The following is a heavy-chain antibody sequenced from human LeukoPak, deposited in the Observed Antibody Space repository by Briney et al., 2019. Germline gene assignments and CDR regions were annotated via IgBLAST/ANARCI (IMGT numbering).Heavy chain of an antibody. V-gene: IGHV4-4*02. D-gene: IGHD3-16*01. J-gene: IGHJ4*02. CDR3: ASGSHAVTTHFDY. CDR1: GDSITSSKW. Sequence: PSGTLSLTCAVSGDSITSSKWWSWVRQSPEKGLEWIGEIYHSWATNYNPSLKSLVTMSVDKSKNQFALNLSSVTAADTAVYYCASGSHAVTTHFDYWGQGTLVTVSS. CDR2: IYHSWAT.